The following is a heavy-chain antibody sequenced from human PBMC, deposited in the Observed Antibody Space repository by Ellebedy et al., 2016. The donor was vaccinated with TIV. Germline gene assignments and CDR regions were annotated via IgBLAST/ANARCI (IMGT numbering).Heavy chain of an antibody. CDR1: GFTFSSFA. CDR3: AKAHEVVRRVILRPADY. J-gene: IGHJ4*02. CDR2: ISASGGST. V-gene: IGHV3-23*01. D-gene: IGHD3-10*01. Sequence: PGGSLRLSCAASGFTFSSFAMSWVRQAPGKGLEWVSGISASGGSTYYADSVKARFTISRDNSKNTLYLQLISLRAEDTAVYFWAKAHEVVRRVILRPADYWGQGTLVTVSS.